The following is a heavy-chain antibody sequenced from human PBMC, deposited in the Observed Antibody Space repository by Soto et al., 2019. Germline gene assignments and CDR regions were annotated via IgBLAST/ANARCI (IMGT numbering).Heavy chain of an antibody. D-gene: IGHD3-22*01. CDR2: ISPIFGKA. J-gene: IGHJ3*02. CDR1: GYTFTSYG. V-gene: IGHV1-69*13. CDR3: ASNYDSSSYAFDI. Sequence: GASVKVSCKASGYTFTSYGISWVRQAPGQGLEWMGGISPIFGKANYAQKFQGRVTITADESTSTAYMELSSLRSEDTAVYYCASNYDSSSYAFDIWGQGTMVTVSS.